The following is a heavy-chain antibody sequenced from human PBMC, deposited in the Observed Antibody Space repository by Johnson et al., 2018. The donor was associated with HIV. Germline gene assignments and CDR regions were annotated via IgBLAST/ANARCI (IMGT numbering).Heavy chain of an antibody. V-gene: IGHV3-11*01. CDR3: ARVRDSSGWPMYAFDS. Sequence: QVQLVESGGSLVKPGGSMRLSCAASGFTFTDYYMTWIRQAPGKGLEWVSHISTSGGGIYYADSVTGRFTISRDNARNSLYLQRNSLRAEDTAVYYWARVRDSSGWPMYAFDSWGQGTVVIVSS. D-gene: IGHD6-19*01. CDR1: GFTFTDYY. J-gene: IGHJ3*02. CDR2: ISTSGGGI.